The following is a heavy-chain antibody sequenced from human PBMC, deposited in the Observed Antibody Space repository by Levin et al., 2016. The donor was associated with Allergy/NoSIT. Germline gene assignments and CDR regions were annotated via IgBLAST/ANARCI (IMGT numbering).Heavy chain of an antibody. D-gene: IGHD1-26*01. V-gene: IGHV1-69*10. J-gene: IGHJ4*02. Sequence: WVRQAPGQGLEWMGGIIPILGIANYAQKFQGRVTITADESTSTAYMELSSLRSEDTAVYYCARVYGGSYYAVDYWGQGTLVTVSS. CDR2: IIPILGIA. CDR3: ARVYGGSYYAVDY.